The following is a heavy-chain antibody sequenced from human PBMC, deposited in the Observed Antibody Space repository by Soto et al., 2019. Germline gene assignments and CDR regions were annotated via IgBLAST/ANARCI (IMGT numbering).Heavy chain of an antibody. CDR3: AKDWAVPPANYYYYYVMDV. CDR1: GFTFSSYG. Sequence: QVQLVESGGGVVQPGRSLRLSCAASGFTFSSYGMHWVRQAPGKGLEWVADISYDGSNKYYADSVKGRFTISRDNSKNSLYLQMNGLRAEDTAVYYCAKDWAVPPANYYYYYVMDVWGQGSTVTVSS. CDR2: ISYDGSNK. D-gene: IGHD3-16*01. J-gene: IGHJ6*02. V-gene: IGHV3-30*18.